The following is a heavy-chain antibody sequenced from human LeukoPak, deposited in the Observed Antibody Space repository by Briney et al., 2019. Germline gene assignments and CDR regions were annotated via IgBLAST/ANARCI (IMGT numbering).Heavy chain of an antibody. J-gene: IGHJ4*02. V-gene: IGHV3-11*05. CDR2: ISSGSTYT. Sequence: GGSLRLSCEVSGFTFSDHYMSWIRQAPGERLEWVSYISSGSTYTNYADSVEGRFTISRGNAKSSLYLQMNSLRAEDTAVYYCARGDYGGDYFDYWGQGTLVTVSS. CDR1: GFTFSDHY. D-gene: IGHD4-23*01. CDR3: ARGDYGGDYFDY.